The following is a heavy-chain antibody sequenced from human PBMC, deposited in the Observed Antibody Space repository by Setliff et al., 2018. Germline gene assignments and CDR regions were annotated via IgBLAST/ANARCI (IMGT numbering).Heavy chain of an antibody. V-gene: IGHV4-59*08. J-gene: IGHJ4*02. D-gene: IGHD3-16*01. CDR1: GGSISSYY. Sequence: PSETLSLTCTVSGGSISSYYWSWIRQAPGKGLECIGYIYYSGSTNYKPSLKSRVTISVDTSKNQFSLTLSSVTAADTAVYYCARLPNYVWGSPVDYWGQGTLVTVSS. CDR3: ARLPNYVWGSPVDY. CDR2: IYYSGST.